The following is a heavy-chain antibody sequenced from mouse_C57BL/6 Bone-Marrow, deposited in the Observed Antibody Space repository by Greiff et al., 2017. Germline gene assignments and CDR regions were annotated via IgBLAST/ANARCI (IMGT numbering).Heavy chain of an antibody. Sequence: QVQLKESGPGLVAPSQSLSITCTVSGFSLTSYGVHWVRQPPGKGLEWLVVIWSDGSTTYNSALKSRLSISKDNSKSQVFLKMNRLQTDDTARYYCARQGEGYYYAMDYWGQGTSVTVSS. V-gene: IGHV2-6-1*01. J-gene: IGHJ4*01. CDR3: ARQGEGYYYAMDY. CDR2: IWSDGST. CDR1: GFSLTSYG.